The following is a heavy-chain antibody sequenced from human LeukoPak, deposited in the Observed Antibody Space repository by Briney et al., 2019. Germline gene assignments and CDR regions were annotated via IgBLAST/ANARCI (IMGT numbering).Heavy chain of an antibody. V-gene: IGHV3-23*01. J-gene: IGHJ4*02. CDR2: ISGSGSDR. D-gene: IGHD3-10*01. CDR1: GFTFSSYG. CDR3: VKRVRYGSGTYYFDY. Sequence: GGSLRLSCAASGFTFSSYGMHWVRQAPGKGLEWVSAISGSGSDRYYADSVKGRFTISRDNSKNTLYLQMNSLTVEDTALYYCVKRVRYGSGTYYFDYWGQGTLVTVSS.